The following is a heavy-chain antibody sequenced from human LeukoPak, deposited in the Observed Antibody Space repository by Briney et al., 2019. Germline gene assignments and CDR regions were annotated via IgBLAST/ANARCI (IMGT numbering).Heavy chain of an antibody. D-gene: IGHD3-22*01. Sequence: GGSLRLSCAASGFTFSTYAMSWVRQAPGKGLEWVTTIGGGGDKQYADHVKGRFTVSRDDSKNTLYLQMNSLRAEDTALYYCAKDVNSSGYYLGFDYWGQGTLVTVSS. CDR3: AKDVNSSGYYLGFDY. CDR2: IGGGGDK. J-gene: IGHJ4*02. CDR1: GFTFSTYA. V-gene: IGHV3-23*01.